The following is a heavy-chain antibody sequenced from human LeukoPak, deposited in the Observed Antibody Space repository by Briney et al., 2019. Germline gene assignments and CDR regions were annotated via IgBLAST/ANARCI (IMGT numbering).Heavy chain of an antibody. V-gene: IGHV4-31*03. Sequence: PSETLSLTCTVSGGSISSGGYYWSWIRQHPGKGLEWIGYIYYSGSTYYNPSLKSRVTISVDTSKNQFSLKLSSVTAADTAVSYCARGTVAAVPYYFDYWGQGTLVTVSS. CDR3: ARGTVAAVPYYFDY. J-gene: IGHJ4*02. D-gene: IGHD2-15*01. CDR2: IYYSGST. CDR1: GGSISSGGYY.